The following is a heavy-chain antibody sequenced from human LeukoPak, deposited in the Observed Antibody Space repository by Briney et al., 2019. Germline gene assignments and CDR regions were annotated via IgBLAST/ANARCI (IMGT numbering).Heavy chain of an antibody. J-gene: IGHJ1*01. V-gene: IGHV4-59*08. D-gene: IGHD6-13*01. CDR3: ARQGTAAGPFLL. CDR1: GGSISNYY. Sequence: SETLSLTCTVSGGSISNYYWSWVRQPPGKGLEWIGYIFYSGSTNYNSSLKSRVTISIDTSKNQFSLNLTSVTTADTAVYYCARQGTAAGPFLLWGDGKLVTVSS. CDR2: IFYSGST.